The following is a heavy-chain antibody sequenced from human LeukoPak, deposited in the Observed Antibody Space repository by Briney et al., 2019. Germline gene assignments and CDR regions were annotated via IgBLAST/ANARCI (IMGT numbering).Heavy chain of an antibody. Sequence: SETLSLTCAVYGGSFSGYYWSWIRQPPGKGLEWIGEINHSGSTNYNPSLKSRVTISVDTSKNQFSLKLSSATAADTAVYYCARVQWLVPGYWGQGTLVTVSS. CDR3: ARVQWLVPGY. CDR2: INHSGST. V-gene: IGHV4-34*01. J-gene: IGHJ4*02. CDR1: GGSFSGYY. D-gene: IGHD6-19*01.